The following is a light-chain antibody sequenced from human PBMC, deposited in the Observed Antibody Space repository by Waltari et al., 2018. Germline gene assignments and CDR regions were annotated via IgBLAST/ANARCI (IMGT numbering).Light chain of an antibody. CDR2: DVS. Sequence: QSALTQPASVSGSPGQSITIPCPGPSSAVGGYNYVSWYQQHPGKAPKLMIDDVSNRPSGVSNRFSGSKSGNTASLTISGLQAEDEADYYCSSYTSSSTNVFGTGTKVTVL. V-gene: IGLV2-14*01. J-gene: IGLJ1*01. CDR1: SSAVGGYNY. CDR3: SSYTSSSTNV.